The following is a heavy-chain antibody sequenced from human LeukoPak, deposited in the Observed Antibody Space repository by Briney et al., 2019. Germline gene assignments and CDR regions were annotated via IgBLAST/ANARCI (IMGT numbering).Heavy chain of an antibody. D-gene: IGHD2-2*03. V-gene: IGHV3-7*03. CDR1: GFTFSSYW. CDR2: IKPDGSGK. J-gene: IGHJ3*02. CDR3: AKDKRVAIVVVPAAIGAFDI. Sequence: GGSLRLSCAASGFTFSSYWMTWVRQAPGKGLEWVANIKPDGSGKYYVDSVKGRFTISRDNAKNSLYLQMNSLRAEDTAVYYCAKDKRVAIVVVPAAIGAFDIWGQGTMVTVSS.